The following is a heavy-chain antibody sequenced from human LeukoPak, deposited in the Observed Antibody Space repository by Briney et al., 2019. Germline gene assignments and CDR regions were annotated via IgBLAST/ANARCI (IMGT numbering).Heavy chain of an antibody. CDR2: IKQDGSEK. CDR3: ARGTYYYDSSGYYYFDY. V-gene: IGHV3-7*04. Sequence: GGSLRLSCAASGFTFSSYWMSWVRQAPGKGLEWVANIKQDGSEKYYVDSVKGRFTISRDNAKSSLYPQMNSLRAEDTAVYYCARGTYYYDSSGYYYFDYWGQGTLVTVSS. J-gene: IGHJ4*02. CDR1: GFTFSSYW. D-gene: IGHD3-22*01.